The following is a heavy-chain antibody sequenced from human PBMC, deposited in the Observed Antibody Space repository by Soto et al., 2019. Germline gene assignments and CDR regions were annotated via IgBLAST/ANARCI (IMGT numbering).Heavy chain of an antibody. Sequence: QGQLVQSGPEVKKPGASVKVSCKTSGYSFTNYGISWVRQAPGQGLEWMGWISAYNGNTNYAQEVQGRVIMTTDTTTSTAYMELRSLISDDTAVYYGAREAPVTGIDYWGQGTLVTVSS. CDR3: AREAPVTGIDY. J-gene: IGHJ4*02. CDR2: ISAYNGNT. V-gene: IGHV1-18*04. CDR1: GYSFTNYG. D-gene: IGHD6-19*01.